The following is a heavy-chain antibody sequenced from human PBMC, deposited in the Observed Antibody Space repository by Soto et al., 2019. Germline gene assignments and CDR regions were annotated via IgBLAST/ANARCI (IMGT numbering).Heavy chain of an antibody. CDR1: GFTFSSYW. CDR3: ARAGSFRFDY. Sequence: EVQLVESGGGVVQSGGSLRLSCAGSGFTFSSYWVHWVRQAPGKGLEWVSRINTDGTSTSYADSVKGRFTISRDNAKNTLYLQMNSLRAEDTAVYYCARAGSFRFDYWGQGTLLSVSS. CDR2: INTDGTST. V-gene: IGHV3-74*01. J-gene: IGHJ4*02. D-gene: IGHD3-10*01.